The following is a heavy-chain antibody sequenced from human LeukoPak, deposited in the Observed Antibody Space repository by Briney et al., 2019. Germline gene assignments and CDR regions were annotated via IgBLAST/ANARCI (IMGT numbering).Heavy chain of an antibody. CDR3: TRGKDFGYNWFDP. Sequence: ASVKVSCKASGYSFTGYYMHWVRQAPGQGLEWMGWVNPNSGGTNYAQKFQGRVTMTRDTSISTAYMELSRLRSDDTAVYYCTRGKDFGYNWFDPWGQGTLVTVSS. D-gene: IGHD3-10*01. J-gene: IGHJ5*02. V-gene: IGHV1-2*02. CDR1: GYSFTGYY. CDR2: VNPNSGGT.